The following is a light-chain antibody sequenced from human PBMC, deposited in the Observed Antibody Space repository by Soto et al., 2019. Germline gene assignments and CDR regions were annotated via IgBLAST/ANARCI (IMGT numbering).Light chain of an antibody. CDR2: DAV. CDR1: QSVNNN. CDR3: QHRSNWLVLP. J-gene: IGKJ4*01. Sequence: EIVLTQSPATLSLSPGERATLSCRASQSVNNNVAWYQQRPGQPPRLLIYDAVYRPTGIPARFSGSGSGTDFTLTISSLESEDFAVYYCQHRSNWLVLPFGGGTKVDIK. V-gene: IGKV3-11*01.